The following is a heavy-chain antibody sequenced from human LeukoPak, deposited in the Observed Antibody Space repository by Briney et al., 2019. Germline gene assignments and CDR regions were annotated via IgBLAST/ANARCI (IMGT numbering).Heavy chain of an antibody. V-gene: IGHV3-23*01. CDR3: ATLGVHTVTLPSDAY. J-gene: IGHJ4*02. Sequence: GGSLRLSCATSGLIFTNVAMSWVRQAPGKGLEWLSAIRHSGGTTYYADSVEGRFTISSDNSKKTLYLQMHNLSAEDTAVYYCATLGVHTVTLPSDAYWGQGTLVTVSS. CDR2: IRHSGGTT. CDR1: GLIFTNVA. D-gene: IGHD4-17*01.